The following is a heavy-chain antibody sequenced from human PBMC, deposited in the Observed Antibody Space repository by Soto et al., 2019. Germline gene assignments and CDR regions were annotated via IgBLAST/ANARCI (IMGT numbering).Heavy chain of an antibody. CDR3: ARGVPYYYDSSGYPYGAYGMDV. Sequence: PSETLSLTCTVSGGSVSSGSSYWAGIRQPPGKGREGFGYIYYSGSTNYNPSLKSRVTISVDTSKNQFSLKLSSVTAAYTAVYYCARGVPYYYDSSGYPYGAYGMDVWGQGTTVTVSS. CDR1: GGSVSSGSSY. CDR2: IYYSGST. V-gene: IGHV4-61*01. J-gene: IGHJ6*02. D-gene: IGHD3-22*01.